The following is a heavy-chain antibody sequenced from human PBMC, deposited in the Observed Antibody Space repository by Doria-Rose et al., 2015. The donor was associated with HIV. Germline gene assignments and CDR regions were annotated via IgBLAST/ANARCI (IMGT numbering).Heavy chain of an antibody. V-gene: IGHV4-34*01. CDR3: ARGPSDFGDYVAFQH. D-gene: IGHD4-17*01. Sequence: VQLQQWGAGLLTPSETLSLTCAVYGGSFSGYYWTWIRQSPGKGLEWIGEINHGGSTNYNPSLKSRVTTSLDMSKNQFPRKVTSVTAADTAVYYCARGPSDFGDYVAFQHGGQGTRGNVSS. CDR2: INHGGST. J-gene: IGHJ1*01. CDR1: GGSFSGYY.